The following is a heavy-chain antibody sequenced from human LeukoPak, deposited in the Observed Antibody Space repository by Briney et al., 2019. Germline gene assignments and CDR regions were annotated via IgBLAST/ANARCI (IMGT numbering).Heavy chain of an antibody. D-gene: IGHD4-17*01. V-gene: IGHV3-23*01. CDR3: ARDKASTVITFYFDY. J-gene: IGHJ4*02. CDR1: GFTFSSYA. Sequence: GGSLRLSCAASGFTFSSYAMSWVRQAPGKGLEWVSAISGSGGSTYYADSVKGRFTISRDNSKNTLYLQMNSLRAEDTAVYYCARDKASTVITFYFDYWGQGTLVTVSS. CDR2: ISGSGGST.